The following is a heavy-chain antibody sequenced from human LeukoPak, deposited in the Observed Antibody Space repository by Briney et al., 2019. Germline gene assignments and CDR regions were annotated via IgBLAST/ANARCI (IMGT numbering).Heavy chain of an antibody. CDR3: TRWRLGASDSFDI. J-gene: IGHJ3*02. CDR1: GFTFSGSA. Sequence: GSQRLSCAASGFTFSGSAIHWVRQASGKGLEWVGRIGSQANTYATAYAASVKGRFTISRDDSKNTAYLQMNSLKTEDTAVYYCTRWRLGASDSFDIWGQATIVTVSS. CDR2: IGSQANTYAT. V-gene: IGHV3-73*01. D-gene: IGHD1-26*01.